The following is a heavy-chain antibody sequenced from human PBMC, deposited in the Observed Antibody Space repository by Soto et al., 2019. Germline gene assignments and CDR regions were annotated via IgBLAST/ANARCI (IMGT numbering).Heavy chain of an antibody. J-gene: IGHJ6*03. CDR2: INHSGST. V-gene: IGHV4-34*01. CDR3: ARGRLGADYYYYYYMDV. CDR1: GGSFSGYY. D-gene: IGHD3-16*01. Sequence: SETLSLTCAVYGGSFSGYYWSWIRQPPGKGLEWIGEINHSGSTNYNPSLKSRVTISVDTSKNQFSLKLSSVTAADTAVYYCARGRLGADYYYYYYMDVWGKGTKVTGS.